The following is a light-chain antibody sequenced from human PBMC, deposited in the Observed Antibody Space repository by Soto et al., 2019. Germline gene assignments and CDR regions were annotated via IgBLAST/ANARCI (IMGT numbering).Light chain of an antibody. CDR2: GNS. CDR1: SSNLGAGHD. CDR3: QSYDSSLSGSEV. V-gene: IGLV1-40*01. J-gene: IGLJ1*01. Sequence: QSVLTPPPSLSGSPGQRVTISCTGSSSNLGAGHDVHWYQQLPGTAPKLLIYGNSNRPSGVPDRFSGSKSGTSASLAITGLQAEDEADYYCQSYDSSLSGSEVFGTGTKVTVL.